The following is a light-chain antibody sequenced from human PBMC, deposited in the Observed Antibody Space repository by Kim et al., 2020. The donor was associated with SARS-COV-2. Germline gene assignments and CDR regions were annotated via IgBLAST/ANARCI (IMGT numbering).Light chain of an antibody. J-gene: IGLJ3*02. V-gene: IGLV10-54*01. CDR1: RSNRGYEG. CDR3: SALDSSLVAWV. Sequence: TCPGNRSNRGYEGATRVQHHRGHPPKLLSYMNNTRHSGISGRVSASRSGNAAALTITGLQPEDGADYYCSALDSSLVAWVFGAGTKLTVL. CDR2: MNN.